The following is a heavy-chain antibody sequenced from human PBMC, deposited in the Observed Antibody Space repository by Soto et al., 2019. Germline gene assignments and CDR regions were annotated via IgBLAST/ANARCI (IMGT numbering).Heavy chain of an antibody. V-gene: IGHV1-69*01. CDR2: IIPIFGTA. CDR1: GGTFSSYA. D-gene: IGHD3-22*01. Sequence: QVQLVQSGAEVKKPGSSVKVSCKASGGTFSSYAISWVRQAPGQGLEWMGGIIPIFGTANYAQKFQGRVTSTADESTSTAYMELSSLRSEDTAVYCCARDRYDSSGYSLIDAFDIWGQGTMVTVSS. J-gene: IGHJ3*02. CDR3: ARDRYDSSGYSLIDAFDI.